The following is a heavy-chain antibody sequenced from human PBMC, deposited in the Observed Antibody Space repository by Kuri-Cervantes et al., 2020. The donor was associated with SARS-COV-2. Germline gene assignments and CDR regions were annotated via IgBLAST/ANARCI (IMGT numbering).Heavy chain of an antibody. J-gene: IGHJ3*02. CDR2: IIPIFGTA. V-gene: IGHV1-69*13. CDR1: GGTFSSYA. D-gene: IGHD6-19*01. CDR3: ARGYSSGLRPYDAFDI. Sequence: SEKVSCKASGGTFSSYAIIWVRQAPGQGLEWMGGIIPIFGTANYAQKFQGRVTITADESTSTAYMELSSLRSEDTAVYFCARGYSSGLRPYDAFDIWGQGTMVTVSS.